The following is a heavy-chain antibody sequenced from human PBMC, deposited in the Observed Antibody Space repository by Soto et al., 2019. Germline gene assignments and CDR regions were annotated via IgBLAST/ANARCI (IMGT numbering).Heavy chain of an antibody. CDR2: IIPILGIA. D-gene: IGHD3-16*01. CDR3: AREGMGGSDFDY. CDR1: GGTFSSYT. Sequence: QVQLVQSGAEVKKPGSSVKVSCKASGGTFSSYTISWVRQAPGQGLEWMGRIIPILGIANYAQKFQGRVTITADKSTSTAYMELSSLRSEDTAVYHCAREGMGGSDFDYWGQGTLVTVSS. V-gene: IGHV1-69*08. J-gene: IGHJ4*02.